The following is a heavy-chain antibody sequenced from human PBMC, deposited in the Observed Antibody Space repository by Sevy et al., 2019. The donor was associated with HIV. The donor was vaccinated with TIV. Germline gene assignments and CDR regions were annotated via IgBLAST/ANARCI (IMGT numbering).Heavy chain of an antibody. D-gene: IGHD2-15*01. CDR1: GVSFSDYY. J-gene: IGHJ4*02. Sequence: SETLSLTCAVSGVSFSDYYWAWIRQPPGKGLEWIGEVSQSGSANYNPSLRSRVIMSLDTSNNHFSLKLTSVTAADTAVYYCATGPLFSPEYSSGRTCTTIDYSRQGTLVTVSS. V-gene: IGHV4-34*01. CDR3: ATGPLFSPEYSSGRTCTTIDY. CDR2: VSQSGSA.